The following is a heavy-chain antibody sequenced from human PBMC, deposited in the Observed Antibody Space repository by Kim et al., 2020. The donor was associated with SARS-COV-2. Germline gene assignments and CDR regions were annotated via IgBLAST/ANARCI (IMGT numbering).Heavy chain of an antibody. CDR3: ARAFDP. CDR2: YGGGST. J-gene: IGHJ5*02. Sequence: YGGGSTNYADSVKGRFTISRDNSKNTLYLQMNSLRAEDTAVYYCARAFDPWGQGTLVTVSS. V-gene: IGHV3-66*01.